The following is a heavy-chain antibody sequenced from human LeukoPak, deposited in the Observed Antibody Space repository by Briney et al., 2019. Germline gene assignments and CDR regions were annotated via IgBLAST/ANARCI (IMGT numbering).Heavy chain of an antibody. D-gene: IGHD6-19*01. J-gene: IGHJ6*02. Sequence: SATLSLTWTVSGGSISSSSYCWGWVRQPPGKGREWIGCIYYSRSTYYNPSLKSRVTRSVDTSKNQFSLTLSSVTAADTAVYYCAKRNRIAVAGTYYYYYGMDVWGQGTTVTVSS. V-gene: IGHV4-39*07. CDR3: AKRNRIAVAGTYYYYYGMDV. CDR2: IYYSRST. CDR1: GGSISSSSYC.